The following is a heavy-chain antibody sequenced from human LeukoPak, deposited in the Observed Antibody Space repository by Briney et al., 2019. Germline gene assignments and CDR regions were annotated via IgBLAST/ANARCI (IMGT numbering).Heavy chain of an antibody. CDR1: GFSVSNNY. Sequence: GGSLRLSCVVSGFSVSNNYIIWVRQAPGNGLERVSVIYGDGRTSHSASVRGRFSISRDNSKNIVSLQMNSLRAEDTAVYYCAKRPLAVAVSGPKGEFDYWGQGTLVTVSS. CDR2: IYGDGRT. D-gene: IGHD6-19*01. J-gene: IGHJ4*02. CDR3: AKRPLAVAVSGPKGEFDY. V-gene: IGHV3-53*01.